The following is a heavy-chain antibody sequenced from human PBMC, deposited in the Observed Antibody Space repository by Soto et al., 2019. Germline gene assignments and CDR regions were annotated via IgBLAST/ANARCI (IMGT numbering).Heavy chain of an antibody. CDR3: ARAGYPPYYYGMDV. Sequence: QVQLVESGGGVVQPGRSLRLSCAASGFTFSSYAMHWVRQAPGKGLEWVAVISYDGSNKYYADSVKGRFTISRDNSKNTLYLQMNSLRAEDTAVYYCARAGYPPYYYGMDVWGQGTTVTVSS. V-gene: IGHV3-30-3*01. CDR2: ISYDGSNK. CDR1: GFTFSSYA. J-gene: IGHJ6*02. D-gene: IGHD5-18*01.